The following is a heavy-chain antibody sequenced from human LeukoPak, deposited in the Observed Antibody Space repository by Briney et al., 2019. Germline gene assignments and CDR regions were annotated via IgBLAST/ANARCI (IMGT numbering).Heavy chain of an antibody. CDR1: GYTFTGYY. Sequence: ASVKVSCKASGYTFTGYYMHWVRQAPGQGLEWMGWINPNSGGTKYAQKFQGGVTLTRDTSISTAYMELSSLRPEDTAVYYCASSLGSYDSSADDAFDIWGQGTMVTVSS. CDR3: ASSLGSYDSSADDAFDI. J-gene: IGHJ3*02. CDR2: INPNSGGT. D-gene: IGHD3-22*01. V-gene: IGHV1-2*02.